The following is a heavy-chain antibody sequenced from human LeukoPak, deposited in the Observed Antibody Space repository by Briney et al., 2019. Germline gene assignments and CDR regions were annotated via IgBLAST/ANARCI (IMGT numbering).Heavy chain of an antibody. Sequence: PGGSLRRSCEASGFTFRNFDMHWVRQAPGKGLEWVAAISRDGSEKYYADSVKGRFTISRDNSKNTVYLQMNSQRAEDTAVYFCTRDQSTGYSAFWGQGTLVTVSS. CDR3: TRDQSTGYSAF. CDR1: GFTFRNFD. D-gene: IGHD3-22*01. CDR2: ISRDGSEK. J-gene: IGHJ4*02. V-gene: IGHV3-30*03.